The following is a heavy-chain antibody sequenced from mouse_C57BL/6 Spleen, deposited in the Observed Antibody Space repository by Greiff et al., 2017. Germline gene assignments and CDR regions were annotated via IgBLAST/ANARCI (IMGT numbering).Heavy chain of an antibody. J-gene: IGHJ2*01. Sequence: DVQLVESEGGLVQPGSSMKLSCTASGFTFSDYYMAWVRQVPEKGLEWVANINYDGSSTYYLDSLKSRFIISRDNAKNILYLQMSSLKSEDTATYCCARDGYYVGLDYWGQGTTLTVSS. CDR1: GFTFSDYY. D-gene: IGHD2-3*01. V-gene: IGHV5-16*01. CDR2: INYDGSST. CDR3: ARDGYYVGLDY.